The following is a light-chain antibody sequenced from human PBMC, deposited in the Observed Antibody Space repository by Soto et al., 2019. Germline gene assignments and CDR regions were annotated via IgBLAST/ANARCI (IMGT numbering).Light chain of an antibody. CDR2: DAS. J-gene: IGKJ1*01. Sequence: DIQMTQSPSTPSASVGDRVTITCRASQSISSWLAWYQQKPGIAPKLLIYDASNLESGVPSRFSGSGSGTEFTLTISSLQPDDSATYYCQHYNSYPWTFGQGTKVEV. V-gene: IGKV1-5*01. CDR1: QSISSW. CDR3: QHYNSYPWT.